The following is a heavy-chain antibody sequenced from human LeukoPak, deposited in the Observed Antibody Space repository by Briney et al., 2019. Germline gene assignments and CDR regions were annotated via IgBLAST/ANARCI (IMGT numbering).Heavy chain of an antibody. Sequence: ASVKVSCKASGYTFTGYYMHWVRQAPGQELEWMGWINPNSGGTNYAQKFQGRVTMTRDTSISTAYMELSRLRSDDTAVYYCEREEQHDSSGYYDGAVDYWGQGTLVTVSS. V-gene: IGHV1-2*02. J-gene: IGHJ4*02. CDR3: EREEQHDSSGYYDGAVDY. D-gene: IGHD3-22*01. CDR2: INPNSGGT. CDR1: GYTFTGYY.